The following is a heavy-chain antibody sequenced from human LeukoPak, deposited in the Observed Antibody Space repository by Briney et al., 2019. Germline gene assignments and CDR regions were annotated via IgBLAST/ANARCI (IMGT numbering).Heavy chain of an antibody. J-gene: IGHJ6*03. CDR2: INWNGGST. Sequence: GGSLRLSCAASGFTFDDYGMSWVRQAPGKGLEWVSGINWNGGSTGYADSVKGRFTISRDNAKNSLYLQMNSLRAEDTALYYCARGEHYYDSSGYLCSYYMDVWGKGTTVTVSS. CDR1: GFTFDDYG. CDR3: ARGEHYYDSSGYLCSYYMDV. D-gene: IGHD3-22*01. V-gene: IGHV3-20*04.